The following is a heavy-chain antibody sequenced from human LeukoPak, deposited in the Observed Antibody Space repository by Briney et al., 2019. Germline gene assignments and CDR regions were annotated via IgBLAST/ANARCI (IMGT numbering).Heavy chain of an antibody. CDR3: ARDGHRTSGPGYYYYMDV. J-gene: IGHJ6*03. D-gene: IGHD6-25*01. CDR2: IYTSGST. V-gene: IGHV4-4*07. CDR1: GGSISSYY. Sequence: PSETLSLTCTVSGGSISSYYWSWIRQPAGKGLEWIGRIYTSGSTNYNPSLKSRVTMSVDTSKNQFSLKLSSVTAADTAVYYCARDGHRTSGPGYYYYMDVWGKGTTVTVSS.